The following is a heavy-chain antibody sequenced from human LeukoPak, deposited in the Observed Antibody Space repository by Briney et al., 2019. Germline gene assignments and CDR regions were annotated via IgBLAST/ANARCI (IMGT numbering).Heavy chain of an antibody. V-gene: IGHV1-24*01. CDR3: ATVSRAVKALEPEY. Sequence: GASVKVSCKVSGYTLTELSMHWVRQAPGKGLEWMGGLDPEDGETIYAQKFQGRVTMTEDTSTDTAYMELSSLRSEDTAVYYCATVSRAVKALEPEYWGQGTLVTVSS. CDR2: LDPEDGET. D-gene: IGHD4-17*01. CDR1: GYTLTELS. J-gene: IGHJ4*02.